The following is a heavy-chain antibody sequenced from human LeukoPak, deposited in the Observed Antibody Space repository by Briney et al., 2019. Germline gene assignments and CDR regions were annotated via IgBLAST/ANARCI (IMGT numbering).Heavy chain of an antibody. CDR2: IYYTGST. D-gene: IGHD3-16*01. Sequence: PSETLSLTCSVSGGSINGSGYYWAWIRQPPGKGLEWIGSIYYTGSTHYNSSLKSRVTMSVDTSKNQFSLKLSSVTAADTAVYYCASPLGGFDNWGQGTLVTVSS. V-gene: IGHV4-39*01. J-gene: IGHJ4*02. CDR3: ASPLGGFDN. CDR1: GGSINGSGYY.